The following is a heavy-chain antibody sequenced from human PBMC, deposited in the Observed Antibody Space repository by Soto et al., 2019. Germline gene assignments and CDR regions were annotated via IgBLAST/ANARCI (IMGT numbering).Heavy chain of an antibody. J-gene: IGHJ6*03. D-gene: IGHD6-13*01. V-gene: IGHV4-59*11. CDR1: GGIDSHY. CDR3: ARGIAAAGNYYYYYLDV. Sequence: SETLSLTCTVSGGIDSHYWSWIRQAPGKGPEWIGYIYYSGYTNYNPSLKSRLTISVDTSKNQFSLKLSSVTAADTAVYYCARGIAAAGNYYYYYLDVWGKGTTVTVSS. CDR2: IYYSGYT.